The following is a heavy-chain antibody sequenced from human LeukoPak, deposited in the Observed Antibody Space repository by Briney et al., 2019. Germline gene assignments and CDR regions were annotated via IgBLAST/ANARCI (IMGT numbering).Heavy chain of an antibody. CDR1: GYTFTSYY. Sequence: GASVKVSCKAYGYTFTSYYMHWVRPAPGQGLEWMGIINPSGGSTSYAQKFQGRVTMTRDTSTSTVYMELSSLRSEDTAVYYCARVKLLYGGNSALGYWGQGTLVTVSS. V-gene: IGHV1-46*01. J-gene: IGHJ4*02. D-gene: IGHD4-23*01. CDR3: ARVKLLYGGNSALGY. CDR2: INPSGGST.